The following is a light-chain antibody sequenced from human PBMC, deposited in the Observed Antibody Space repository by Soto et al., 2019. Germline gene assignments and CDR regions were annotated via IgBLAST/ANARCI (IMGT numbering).Light chain of an antibody. J-gene: IGKJ3*01. CDR1: QSVLYRSNNKNY. CDR2: WAS. Sequence: DIVMTQSPDSLAVSLGERATINCKSSQSVLYRSNNKNYLAWFQQKPGQPPKMVIYWASTRESGVPDRFSGSWSGTDFTLTISSLQAEDVAVYYCQQYYSTPLTFGPGTKVDIK. CDR3: QQYYSTPLT. V-gene: IGKV4-1*01.